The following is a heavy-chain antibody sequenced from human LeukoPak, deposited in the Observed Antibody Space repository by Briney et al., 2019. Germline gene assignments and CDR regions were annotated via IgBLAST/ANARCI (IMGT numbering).Heavy chain of an antibody. D-gene: IGHD3-22*01. CDR1: GYTFTSYD. CDR3: ARGANYYDSSGYYYFGYYYYYMDV. CDR2: MNPNSGNT. V-gene: IGHV1-8*01. Sequence: ASVKVSCKASGYTFTSYDINWVRQATGQGLEWMGWMNPNSGNTGYAQKFQGRVTMTRNTSISTAYMELSSLRSEDTAVYYCARGANYYDSSGYYYFGYYYYYMDVWGKGTTVTVSS. J-gene: IGHJ6*03.